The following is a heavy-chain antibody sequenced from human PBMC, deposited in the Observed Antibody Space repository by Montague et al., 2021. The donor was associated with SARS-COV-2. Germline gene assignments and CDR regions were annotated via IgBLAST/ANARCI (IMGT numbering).Heavy chain of an antibody. Sequence: SETLSLTCTVSGDSISTSYWAWIRQPPGKGLEWIGYVYYSGRSSYNSSLKSRVTISVDTSKNQVSLNLRSVTAADTAVYFCVRADQRDPDTPHLYHYKGMDLWGQGTTVTVSS. CDR2: VYYSGRS. J-gene: IGHJ6*02. CDR3: VRADQRDPDTPHLYHYKGMDL. CDR1: GDSISTSY. V-gene: IGHV4-59*01. D-gene: IGHD2-15*01.